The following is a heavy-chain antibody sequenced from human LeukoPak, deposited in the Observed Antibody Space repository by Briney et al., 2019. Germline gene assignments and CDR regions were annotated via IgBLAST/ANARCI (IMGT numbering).Heavy chain of an antibody. CDR3: AKEVGRGYSYGYFDY. J-gene: IGHJ4*02. V-gene: IGHV3-23*01. Sequence: GGSLRLSCVASGFTFSSYALSWVRQAPGKGLEWVSAISGSGGSTYYADSVKGRFTISRGNSKNTLYLQMNSLRAEDTAVYYCAKEVGRGYSYGYFDYWGQGTLVTVSS. CDR1: GFTFSSYA. CDR2: ISGSGGST. D-gene: IGHD5-18*01.